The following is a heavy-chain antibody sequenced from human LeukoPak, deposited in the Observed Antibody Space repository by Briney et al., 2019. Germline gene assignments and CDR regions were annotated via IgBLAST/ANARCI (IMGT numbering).Heavy chain of an antibody. V-gene: IGHV4-59*01. CDR1: GGPISSYY. Sequence: TSETLSLTCTVSGGPISSYYWSWIRQSPGKGLEWIGYIYYSGSTNYNPSLKSRVTISVDTSKNQFSLKLSSVTAADTAVYYCARGRDAYYDSSGPIQHWGQGALVTVSS. J-gene: IGHJ1*01. D-gene: IGHD3-22*01. CDR3: ARGRDAYYDSSGPIQH. CDR2: IYYSGST.